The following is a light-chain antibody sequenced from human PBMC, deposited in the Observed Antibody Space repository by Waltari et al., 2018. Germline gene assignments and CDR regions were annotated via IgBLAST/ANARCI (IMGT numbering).Light chain of an antibody. J-gene: IGLJ3*02. CDR2: VNNDVSH. CDR3: QTWGTGIWV. CDR1: SGHSTYA. V-gene: IGLV4-69*01. Sequence: QLVLTQSSSASASLGASVKLTCTLSSGHSTYAIAWHQQQPEKGPRFLMKVNNDVSHNKGDGIPDRFSGSSSWAERYLTISSLQSEDEADYYCQTWGTGIWVFGGGTKLTVL.